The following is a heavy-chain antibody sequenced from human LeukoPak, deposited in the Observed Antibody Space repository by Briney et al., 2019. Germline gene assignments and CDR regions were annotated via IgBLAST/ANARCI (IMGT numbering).Heavy chain of an antibody. CDR1: GFTFSSNS. Sequence: GGSLRLSCAASGFTFSSNSMNWVRQAPGRGLEWVSVITNNGATTYYADSVKGRFTISRDNSKNMLYLQMNSLRAEDTAVYYCAKDWGYGSGTYYPHWGQGTLVTVSS. CDR3: AKDWGYGSGTYYPH. V-gene: IGHV3-23*01. CDR2: ITNNGATT. J-gene: IGHJ4*02. D-gene: IGHD3-10*01.